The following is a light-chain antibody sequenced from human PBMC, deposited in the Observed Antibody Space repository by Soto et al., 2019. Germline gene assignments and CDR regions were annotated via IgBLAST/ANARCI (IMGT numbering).Light chain of an antibody. CDR1: QSVSSSY. V-gene: IGKV3-20*01. CDR3: QQYGSSTGWT. J-gene: IGKJ1*01. CDR2: GAS. Sequence: EIVLTQSPGTLSLSPGERATLSCRASQSVSSSYLAWYQQKPGQAPRLLIYGASSRATGIQDRFSGSGSGTDFTLTISRLEPEDFSVYYCQQYGSSTGWTFGQGTKVEIK.